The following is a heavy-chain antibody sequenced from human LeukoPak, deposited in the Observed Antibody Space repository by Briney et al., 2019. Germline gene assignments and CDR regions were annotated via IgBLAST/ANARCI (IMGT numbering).Heavy chain of an antibody. CDR2: INPSGGST. CDR3: ARDQSPYICWSGYLGLDDFDI. CDR1: GGTFSSYA. Sequence: ASVNVSCKASGGTFSSYAISWVRQAPGQGLEWMGIINPSGGSTSYAQKFQGRVTMTRDTSTSTVYMELSSLRSEDTAVYYCARDQSPYICWSGYLGLDDFDIWGQGTRFTVSS. J-gene: IGHJ3*02. D-gene: IGHD3-3*01. V-gene: IGHV1-46*01.